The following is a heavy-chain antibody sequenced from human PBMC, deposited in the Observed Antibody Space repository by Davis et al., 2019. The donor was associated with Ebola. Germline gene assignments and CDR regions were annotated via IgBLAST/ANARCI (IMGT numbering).Heavy chain of an antibody. J-gene: IGHJ4*02. V-gene: IGHV4-34*01. D-gene: IGHD3-10*01. CDR1: GGSFSGYY. CDR2: INHSGST. CDR3: ARGQRYYGSGRWNY. Sequence: SETLSLTCAVYGGSFSGYYWRWIRQPPGKGLEWIGEINHSGSTNYNPSLKSRLTISVDTSKNQFSLKLSSVTAADTAVYYWARGQRYYGSGRWNYWGQGTLVTVSS.